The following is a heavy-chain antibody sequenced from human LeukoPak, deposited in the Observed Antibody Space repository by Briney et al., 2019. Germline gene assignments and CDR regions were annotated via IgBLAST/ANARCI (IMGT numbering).Heavy chain of an antibody. D-gene: IGHD6-25*01. V-gene: IGHV3-23*01. CDR3: AKDGPAGYYYGMDV. Sequence: PGGSLRLSCAAFGFTFSSYAMNWVRQAPGKGLERVSGISGSGGSIYYADSVKGRFTISRDNSKNTLDLQMNSLRAEDTAVYYCAKDGPAGYYYGMDVWGQGTTVTVSS. CDR1: GFTFSSYA. CDR2: ISGSGGSI. J-gene: IGHJ6*02.